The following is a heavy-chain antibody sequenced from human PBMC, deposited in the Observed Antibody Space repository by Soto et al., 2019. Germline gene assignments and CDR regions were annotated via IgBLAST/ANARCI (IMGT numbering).Heavy chain of an antibody. V-gene: IGHV1-3*01. CDR1: GYTFTSYA. CDR2: INAGNGNT. Sequence: ASVKVSCKASGYTFTSYAMHWVRQAPGQRLEWMGWINAGNGNTKYSQKFQGRVTMTTDTSTNTAYMELRSLRSDDTAVYYCAREFLGGASFYFDYWGQGTLVTVSS. J-gene: IGHJ4*02. CDR3: AREFLGGASFYFDY. D-gene: IGHD3-16*01.